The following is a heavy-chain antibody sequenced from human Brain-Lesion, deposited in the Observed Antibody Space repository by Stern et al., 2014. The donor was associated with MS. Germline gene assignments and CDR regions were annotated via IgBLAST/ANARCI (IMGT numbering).Heavy chain of an antibody. CDR3: ARDQRGITIFGVVTDYYYLGMDV. Sequence: QEQLVESGAEVKKPGSSVKVSCKTSGYIFPGYYIHWVRQAPGQGLEWLAVINPTTGGTKNAQKFQGRVTMSRDTSISTAYVELSSLTSDDTAVYYCARDQRGITIFGVVTDYYYLGMDVWGQGTTVTVSS. D-gene: IGHD3-3*01. V-gene: IGHV1-2*02. CDR2: INPTTGGT. J-gene: IGHJ6*02. CDR1: GYIFPGYY.